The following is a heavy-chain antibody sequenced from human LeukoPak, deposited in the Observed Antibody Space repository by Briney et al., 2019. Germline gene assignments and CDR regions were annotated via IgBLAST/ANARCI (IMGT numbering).Heavy chain of an antibody. D-gene: IGHD2-21*02. J-gene: IGHJ3*02. CDR1: GGSISSGGYY. CDR3: AREKMYCGGDCFKVRAFDI. V-gene: IGHV4-31*03. CDR2: IFYSGST. Sequence: SETLSLTCTVSGGSISSGGYYWSWIRQPPGRGLEWIGYIFYSGSTYYNPSLKSRVTISVDTSKNQFSLKLSSVTAADTAVYYCAREKMYCGGDCFKVRAFDIWGQGTMVTVSS.